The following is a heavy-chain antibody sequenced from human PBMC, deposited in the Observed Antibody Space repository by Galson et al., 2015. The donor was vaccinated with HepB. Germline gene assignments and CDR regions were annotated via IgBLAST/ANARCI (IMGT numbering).Heavy chain of an antibody. CDR3: ARDTRLLSRSYYYYGMDV. J-gene: IGHJ6*02. D-gene: IGHD2-2*01. CDR1: GGSISSGGYY. V-gene: IGHV4-31*03. Sequence: TLSLTCTVSGGSISSGGYYWSWIRQHPGKGLEWIGYIYYSGSTYYNPSLKSRVTISVDTSKNQFSLKLSSVTAADTAVYYCARDTRLLSRSYYYYGMDVWGQGTTVTVSS. CDR2: IYYSGST.